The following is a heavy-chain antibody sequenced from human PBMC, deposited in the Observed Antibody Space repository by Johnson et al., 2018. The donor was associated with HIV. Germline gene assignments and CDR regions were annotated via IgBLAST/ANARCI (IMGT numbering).Heavy chain of an antibody. Sequence: QMQLVESGGGVVQPGRSLRLSCAASGFTFSSYGMHWVRQAPGKGLEWVAVISYDGSNKYYADSVKGRFTISRDNSKNTLYLQMNSLRAEDTAVYYCARVSSSSSFDAFDIWGQGTMVTVSS. CDR1: GFTFSSYG. J-gene: IGHJ3*02. D-gene: IGHD6-6*01. CDR3: ARVSSSSSFDAFDI. CDR2: ISYDGSNK. V-gene: IGHV3-30*03.